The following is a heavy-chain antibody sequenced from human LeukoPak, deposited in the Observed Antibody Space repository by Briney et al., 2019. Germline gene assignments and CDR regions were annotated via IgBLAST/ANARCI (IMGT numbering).Heavy chain of an antibody. Sequence: GGSLRLSCAASGFTFRSYAMSWVRQAPGKGLEWVLAISGSGTSTYYADSVKGRFTISRDNSKNTLYLQMNSLRAEDTAVYYCAAINIAQLPIRVYWGQGTLVTVSS. CDR2: ISGSGTST. J-gene: IGHJ4*02. D-gene: IGHD5-24*01. CDR3: AAINIAQLPIRVY. V-gene: IGHV3-23*01. CDR1: GFTFRSYA.